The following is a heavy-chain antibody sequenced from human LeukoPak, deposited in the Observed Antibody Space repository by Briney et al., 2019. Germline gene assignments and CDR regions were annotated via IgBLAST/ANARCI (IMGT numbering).Heavy chain of an antibody. D-gene: IGHD6-13*01. Sequence: GGSLRLSCAASGFTFSSYSMNWVRQAPGKGLEWVSSISSSSSYIYYADSVKGRFTISRDNAKNSLYLQMNSLRAEDTAVYYCARVIAAAGSDYWGQGTLVTVSS. CDR1: GFTFSSYS. CDR2: ISSSSSYI. CDR3: ARVIAAAGSDY. V-gene: IGHV3-21*01. J-gene: IGHJ4*02.